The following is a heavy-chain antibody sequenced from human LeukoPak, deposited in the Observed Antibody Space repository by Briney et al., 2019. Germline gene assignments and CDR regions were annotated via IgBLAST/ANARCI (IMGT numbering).Heavy chain of an antibody. Sequence: GGSLRLSCAASGFTVSNNYMSWVRQAPGKGLEWVSVIYSGGSTYYSDSVKGRFTISRDNSKNTLYLQMNSLRAADTAVYHRARDKGTSYLSSFDYWGQGPRSPSPQ. J-gene: IGHJ4*02. V-gene: IGHV3-53*05. D-gene: IGHD6-6*01. CDR1: GFTVSNNY. CDR3: ARDKGTSYLSSFDY. CDR2: IYSGGST.